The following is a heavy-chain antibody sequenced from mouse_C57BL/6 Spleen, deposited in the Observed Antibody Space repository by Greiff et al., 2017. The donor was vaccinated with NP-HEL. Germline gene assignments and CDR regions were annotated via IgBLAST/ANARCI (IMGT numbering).Heavy chain of an antibody. CDR1: GFTFSSYA. Sequence: MLVESGGGLVKPGGSLKLSCAASGFTFSSYAMSWVRQTPEKRLEWVATISDGGSYTYYPDNVKGRFTISRDNAKNNLYLQMSHLKSEDTAMYYCARNYLPSHWYFDVWGTGTTVTVSS. J-gene: IGHJ1*03. D-gene: IGHD1-1*02. V-gene: IGHV5-4*03. CDR2: ISDGGSYT. CDR3: ARNYLPSHWYFDV.